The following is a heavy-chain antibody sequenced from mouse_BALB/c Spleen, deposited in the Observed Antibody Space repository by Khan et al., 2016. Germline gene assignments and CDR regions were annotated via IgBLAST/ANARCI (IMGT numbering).Heavy chain of an antibody. Sequence: QVRLQQSGAELMKPGASVKISCKVSGYTLSTYWIEWVKQRPGHGLEWIGQILPGSGSTKYNEKFKGKATFTADTPSNTAYMQLSSLSSEDSAVYSCARWYGMDYWGQGTSVTVSS. CDR1: GYTLSTYW. CDR3: ARWYGMDY. J-gene: IGHJ4*01. CDR2: ILPGSGST. V-gene: IGHV1-9*01.